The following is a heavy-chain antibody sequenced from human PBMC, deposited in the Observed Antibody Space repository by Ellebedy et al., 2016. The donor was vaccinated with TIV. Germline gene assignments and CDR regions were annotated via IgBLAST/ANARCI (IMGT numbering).Heavy chain of an antibody. D-gene: IGHD1-14*01. CDR3: AREKVAKRYRYFDL. CDR1: GYSISSGYY. Sequence: MPSETLSLTCTVSGYSISSGYYWGWIRQPPGKGLEWIGSIYHSGSTYYNPSLKSRVTISVDTSKNQFSLKLSPVTSADTAVYYCAREKVAKRYRYFDLWGRGTLVTVSS. J-gene: IGHJ2*01. CDR2: IYHSGST. V-gene: IGHV4-38-2*02.